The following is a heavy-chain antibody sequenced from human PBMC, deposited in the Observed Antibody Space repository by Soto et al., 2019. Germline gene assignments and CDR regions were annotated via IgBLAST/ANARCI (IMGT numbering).Heavy chain of an antibody. CDR1: GFTFSSYW. CDR2: IKQDGSEK. D-gene: IGHD3-22*01. J-gene: IGHJ4*02. CDR3: ARDRYYYDSSGYYSLQYFDY. Sequence: PGGSLRLSCAASGFTFSSYWMSWVRQAPGKGLEWVANIKQDGSEKYYVDSVKGRFTISRDNAKNSLYLQMNSLRAEDTAVYYCARDRYYYDSSGYYSLQYFDYWGQGTLVTVS. V-gene: IGHV3-7*01.